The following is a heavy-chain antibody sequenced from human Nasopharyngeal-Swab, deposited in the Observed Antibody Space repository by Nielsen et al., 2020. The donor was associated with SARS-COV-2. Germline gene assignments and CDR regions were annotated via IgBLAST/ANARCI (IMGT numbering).Heavy chain of an antibody. D-gene: IGHD3/OR15-3a*01. J-gene: IGHJ4*02. CDR3: ARDLDRSFDY. CDR2: ISSSSTYI. Sequence: GGSLRLSCAASGFTFSSYNMNWVRQAPGKGLEWVSSISSSSTYIYYADSVKGRFTISRDHAKKSLYLQMNSLRAEDTAVYYCARDLDRSFDYWGQGTLVTVSS. V-gene: IGHV3-21*01. CDR1: GFTFSSYN.